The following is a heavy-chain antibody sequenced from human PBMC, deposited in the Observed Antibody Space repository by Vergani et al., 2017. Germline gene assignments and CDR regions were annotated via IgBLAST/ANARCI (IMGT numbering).Heavy chain of an antibody. CDR3: TKGSVYYHDSAGHGYDPYTGFDL. CDR2: ISWNSGAV. Sequence: EVDLVESWGGLAQPGGSLRLSCEASGITFWKFGMHWVRQGPGKGLEWVSGISWNSGAVAYADSVRGRFTISRDNAKNSLFLEMNSLRFEDTAVYFCTKGSVYYHDSAGHGYDPYTGFDLWGQGTLVTVSS. D-gene: IGHD5-12*01. CDR1: GITFWKFG. J-gene: IGHJ3*01. V-gene: IGHV3-9*01.